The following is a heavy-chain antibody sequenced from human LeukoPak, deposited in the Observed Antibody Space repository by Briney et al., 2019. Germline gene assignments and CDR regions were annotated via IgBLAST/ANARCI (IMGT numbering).Heavy chain of an antibody. D-gene: IGHD6-13*01. J-gene: IGHJ4*02. Sequence: PGGSLRLSCAASGFTFTSFAMAWVRQAPGKWLDWVSGISGSGGSTHYADSVKGRFTISRDNSKNTLYLQMNSLRAEDTAVYFCARVSSSSWYEEIDYWGQGTLVTVSS. CDR3: ARVSSSSWYEEIDY. CDR1: GFTFTSFA. V-gene: IGHV3-23*01. CDR2: ISGSGGST.